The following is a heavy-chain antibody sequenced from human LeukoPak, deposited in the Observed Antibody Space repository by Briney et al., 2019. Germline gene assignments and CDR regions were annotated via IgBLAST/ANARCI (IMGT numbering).Heavy chain of an antibody. CDR2: IYHTVAT. CDR3: AKYGKSGWSIDN. D-gene: IGHD6-19*01. CDR1: VGSICGDY. J-gene: IGHJ4*02. Sequence: PSETLSLTCTVSVGSICGDYWTWIPQPPGKGLQYIGYIYHTVATNYNPSLKSRVTMSVDTSKNQFSLKLNSVTAADTAVYFCAKYGKSGWSIDNWGQGTLVTVSS. V-gene: IGHV4-59*08.